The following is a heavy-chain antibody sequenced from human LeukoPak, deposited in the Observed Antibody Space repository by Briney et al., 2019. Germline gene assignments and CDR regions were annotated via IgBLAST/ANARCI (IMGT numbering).Heavy chain of an antibody. J-gene: IGHJ3*02. CDR2: IYPGDSDT. CDR3: ARHVDPYYYEAVAFDI. CDR1: GYSFTFYW. D-gene: IGHD3-22*01. Sequence: GESLKISCKGFGYSFTFYWIGWVRQMPGKGLGGIGIIYPGDSDTRYSPSFQGQVTISADKSISTAYLQWSSLKASDTAMYYCARHVDPYYYEAVAFDIWGQGTMVTVSS. V-gene: IGHV5-51*01.